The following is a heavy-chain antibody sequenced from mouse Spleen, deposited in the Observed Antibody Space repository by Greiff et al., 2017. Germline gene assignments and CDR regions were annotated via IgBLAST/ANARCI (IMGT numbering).Heavy chain of an antibody. Sequence: VQLKESGPELVKPGASVKISCKASGYTFTDYYMNWVKQSHGKSLEWIGDINPNNGGTSYNQKFKGKATLTVDKSSSTAYMELRSLTSEDSAVYYCARSYDYGAWFAYWGQGTLVTVSA. V-gene: IGHV1-26*01. CDR1: GYTFTDYY. J-gene: IGHJ3*01. CDR3: ARSYDYGAWFAY. CDR2: INPNNGGT. D-gene: IGHD2-4*01.